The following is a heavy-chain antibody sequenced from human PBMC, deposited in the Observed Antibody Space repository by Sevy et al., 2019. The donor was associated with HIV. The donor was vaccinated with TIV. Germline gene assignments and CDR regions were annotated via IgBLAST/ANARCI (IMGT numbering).Heavy chain of an antibody. CDR2: IRYDESNK. CDR3: AKDGSSSARARYYYGMDV. Sequence: GGSLRLSCAASGFTFSSYGMHWVRQAPGKGLEWVAFIRYDESNKYYADSVKGRFTISRDNSKNTLYLQMNSLRAEDTAVYYCAKDGSSSARARYYYGMDVWGQGTTVTVSS. J-gene: IGHJ6*02. V-gene: IGHV3-30*02. D-gene: IGHD6-6*01. CDR1: GFTFSSYG.